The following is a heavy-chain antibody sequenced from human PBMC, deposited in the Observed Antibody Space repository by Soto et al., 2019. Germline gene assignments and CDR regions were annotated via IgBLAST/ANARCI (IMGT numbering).Heavy chain of an antibody. CDR3: ARHAPGPYFFDY. CDR1: GGSISPYY. V-gene: IGHV4-59*01. J-gene: IGHJ4*02. Sequence: SETLSLTCTVSGGSISPYYWSWIRQPPGKGLEWIAFISYSGSTNYNPSPKSRVSMSVDTSKQQFSLNLDSMTASDTAVYYCARHAPGPYFFDYWGQGALVTVSS. CDR2: ISYSGST.